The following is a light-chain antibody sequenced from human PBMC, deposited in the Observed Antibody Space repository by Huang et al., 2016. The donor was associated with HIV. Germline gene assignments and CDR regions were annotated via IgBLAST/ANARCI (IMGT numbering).Light chain of an antibody. Sequence: AIQMTQSPSSLSASVGDRVNITCRASQGITDDLAWYQQKPGKAPKLLISGASTLRSGVPSRFSGSGSGTDFTLTISSLQPEDYATYYCLQDHNYPRTFGQGTKVEI. CDR2: GAS. J-gene: IGKJ1*01. V-gene: IGKV1-6*01. CDR3: LQDHNYPRT. CDR1: QGITDD.